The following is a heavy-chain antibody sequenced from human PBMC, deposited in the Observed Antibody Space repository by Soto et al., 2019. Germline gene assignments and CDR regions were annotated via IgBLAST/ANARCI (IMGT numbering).Heavy chain of an antibody. D-gene: IGHD6-19*01. CDR2: IYYSGST. V-gene: IGHV4-59*01. CDR1: GGSISTYY. CDR3: ESARSSGWDQGYGMDV. J-gene: IGHJ6*02. Sequence: SETLSLTCTVSGGSISTYYWSWIRQPPGKGLEWIGYIYYSGSTSYNPSLKGRVTISVDTSKNQFSLKLRSVTAADTAVYYCESARSSGWDQGYGMDVWGQGTTVTVSS.